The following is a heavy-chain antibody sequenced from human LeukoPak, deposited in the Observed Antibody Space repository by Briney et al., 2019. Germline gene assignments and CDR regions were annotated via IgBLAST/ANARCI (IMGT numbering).Heavy chain of an antibody. CDR3: ARDRIGTSYYDSVGRAFDI. D-gene: IGHD3-22*01. Sequence: GASVTVSYKASGYTFTIYGISWVRQAPGQGVEGRGWISAYNGNTNYTQKLQGRVTITTDTSTSTAYMELRSLRSDDTAVYYCARDRIGTSYYDSVGRAFDIWGQGTMVTVSS. CDR2: ISAYNGNT. J-gene: IGHJ3*02. CDR1: GYTFTIYG. V-gene: IGHV1-18*01.